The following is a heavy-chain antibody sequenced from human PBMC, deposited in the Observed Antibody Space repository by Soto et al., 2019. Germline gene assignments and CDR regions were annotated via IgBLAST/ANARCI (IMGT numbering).Heavy chain of an antibody. Sequence: SETLSLTCAVSGGSISSSNWWSWVRQPPGKGLEWIGEIYHSGSTNYNPSLKSRVTISVDKSKNQFSLKLSSVTAADTAVYYCARERETSYWSGYDYWGQGALVTVSS. CDR2: IYHSGST. CDR3: ARERETSYWSGYDY. CDR1: GGSISSSNW. D-gene: IGHD3-3*01. V-gene: IGHV4-4*02. J-gene: IGHJ4*02.